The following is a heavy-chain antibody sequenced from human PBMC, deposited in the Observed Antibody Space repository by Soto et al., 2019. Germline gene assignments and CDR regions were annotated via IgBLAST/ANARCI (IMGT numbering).Heavy chain of an antibody. CDR3: ARGGDFGELSSHYYYGMDV. CDR2: TYYRSKWYN. J-gene: IGHJ6*02. Sequence: PSQTLSLTCAISGDSVSSNSAAWNWIRQSPSRGLEWLGRTYYRSKWYNDYAVSVKSRITINPDTSKNQFSLQLNSVTPEDTAVYFCARGGDFGELSSHYYYGMDVWGQGTTVTVSS. D-gene: IGHD3-10*01. CDR1: GDSVSSNSAA. V-gene: IGHV6-1*01.